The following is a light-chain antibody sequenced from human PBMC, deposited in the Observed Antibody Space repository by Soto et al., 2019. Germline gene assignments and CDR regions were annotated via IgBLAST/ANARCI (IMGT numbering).Light chain of an antibody. J-gene: IGKJ1*01. CDR3: QHYGSSPET. V-gene: IGKV3-20*01. Sequence: EIVLTQSPSTLSLSPGERATLSFRASQSVSSYLAWYQQKPGQAPRLLIYGASSRATGIPDRFSGSGSGTDFTLTISRLEPEDFAVYYCQHYGSSPETFGQGTKVDIK. CDR1: QSVSSY. CDR2: GAS.